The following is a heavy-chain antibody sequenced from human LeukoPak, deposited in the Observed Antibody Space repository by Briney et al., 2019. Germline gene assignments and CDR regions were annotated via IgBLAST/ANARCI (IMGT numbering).Heavy chain of an antibody. CDR3: ARSFSGSYYNVGLDWFDP. CDR2: IYYSGST. V-gene: IGHV4-31*03. CDR1: GGSISSGGYY. Sequence: SQTLSLTCTVSGGSISSGGYYWSWIRQHPGKGLEWIGYIYYSGSTYYNPSLKSRVTISVDTSKNRFSLKLSSVTAVDTAVYYCARSFSGSYYNVGLDWFDPWGQGTLVTVSS. J-gene: IGHJ5*02. D-gene: IGHD3-10*01.